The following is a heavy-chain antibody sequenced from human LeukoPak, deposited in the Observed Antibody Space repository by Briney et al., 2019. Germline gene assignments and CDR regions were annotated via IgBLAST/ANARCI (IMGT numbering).Heavy chain of an antibody. V-gene: IGHV3-48*01. D-gene: IGHD3-22*01. Sequence: GGSLTLSCAASGFTFSSYSMNWVRQAPGKGLEWVSYISTSSSATYYADSVKGRFTISRDDAKNSLYLHMNSLRAEDTAVYYYARDRNPLRTYYYDSSGYYVWGQGTLATVSS. J-gene: IGHJ4*02. CDR1: GFTFSSYS. CDR2: ISTSSSAT. CDR3: ARDRNPLRTYYYDSSGYYV.